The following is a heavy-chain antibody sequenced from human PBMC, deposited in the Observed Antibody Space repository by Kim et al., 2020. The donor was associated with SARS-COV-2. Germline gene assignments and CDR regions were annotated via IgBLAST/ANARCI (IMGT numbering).Heavy chain of an antibody. CDR1: GYTFTSYY. J-gene: IGHJ4*02. D-gene: IGHD3-3*01. CDR2: INPSGGST. CDR3: ARDNEVWGEAYYDFWSGYYRPGYFDY. Sequence: ASVKVSCKASGYTFTSYYMHWVRQAPGQGLEWMGIINPSGGSTSYAQKFQGRVTMTRDTSTSTVYMELSSLRSEDTAVYYCARDNEVWGEAYYDFWSGYYRPGYFDYWGQGTLVTVSS. V-gene: IGHV1-46*01.